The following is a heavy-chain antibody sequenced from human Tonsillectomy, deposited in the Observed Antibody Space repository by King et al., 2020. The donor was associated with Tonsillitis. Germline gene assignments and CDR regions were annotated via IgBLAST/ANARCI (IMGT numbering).Heavy chain of an antibody. V-gene: IGHV3-30*18. Sequence: VQLVESGGGVVQPGRSLRLSCAASGFTFSNYGMHWGRQAPGKGLEWVAVISYDGSNKYYADSVKGRFNISRDNSKNTLYLQMNSLRAEDTAVYYCAKEGAYTYGYIKGYYFDYWGQGTLVTVSS. D-gene: IGHD5-18*01. J-gene: IGHJ4*02. CDR1: GFTFSNYG. CDR2: ISYDGSNK. CDR3: AKEGAYTYGYIKGYYFDY.